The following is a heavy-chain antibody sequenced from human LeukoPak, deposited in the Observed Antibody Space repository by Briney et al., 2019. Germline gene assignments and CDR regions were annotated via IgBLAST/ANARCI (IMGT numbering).Heavy chain of an antibody. CDR3: ARERDGYNYGYYFDY. Sequence: GGSLRLSCAASGFTFSSYWMSWVRQAPGKGLEGVANIKQDGSEKYYVDSVKGRFTISRDNAKNSLYLQMNSLRAEDTAVYYCARERDGYNYGYYFDYWGQGTLVTVSS. CDR1: GFTFSSYW. J-gene: IGHJ4*02. D-gene: IGHD5-24*01. V-gene: IGHV3-7*01. CDR2: IKQDGSEK.